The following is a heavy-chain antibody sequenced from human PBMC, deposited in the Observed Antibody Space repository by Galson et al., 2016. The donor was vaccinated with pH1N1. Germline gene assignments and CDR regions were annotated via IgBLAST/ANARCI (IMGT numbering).Heavy chain of an antibody. CDR2: INPMGGIIPIFKTS. D-gene: IGHD3-22*01. J-gene: IGHJ4*02. CDR3: AKDRYFDTSGYYFESYY. CDR1: GGTFGSYG. Sequence: SVKVSCKASGGTFGSYGISWVRQAPGQGLEWMGGINPMGGIIPIFKTSNYAQKFQGRVTITADESMSTAYMELRSLRSEDTAIYYCAKDRYFDTSGYYFESYYWGQGTLVTVSS. V-gene: IGHV1-69*13.